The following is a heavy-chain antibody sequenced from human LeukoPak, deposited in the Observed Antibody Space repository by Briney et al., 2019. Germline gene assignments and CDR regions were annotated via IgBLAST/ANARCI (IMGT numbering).Heavy chain of an antibody. J-gene: IGHJ3*02. CDR1: GFTFSDYF. CDR3: SRPHRGHDYDAFDI. D-gene: IGHD3-16*01. CDR2: ISSSGSFR. V-gene: IGHV3-11*06. Sequence: PGGSLRLSCAASGFTFSDYFMSWIRQAPGKGLEWVSYISSSGSFRNYADSVKGRFAISRDNAKNSLSLQMNSLRAEDTAVYYCSRPHRGHDYDAFDIWGQGTMVTVSS.